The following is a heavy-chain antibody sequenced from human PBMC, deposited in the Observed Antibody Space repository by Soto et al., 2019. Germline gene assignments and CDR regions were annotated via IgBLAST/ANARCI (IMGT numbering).Heavy chain of an antibody. V-gene: IGHV3-30-3*01. J-gene: IGHJ4*02. CDR2: ISYDGSNK. CDR1: GFTFTDYA. Sequence: PGGSLRLSCAASGFTFTDYAMHWVRQAPGKGLEWVAFISYDGSNKYFADSVKGRFTISRDNSKNTLYLHMNSLRAEDTAVYCCAREPPPTITGLLDYWGQGTLVTVSS. CDR3: AREPPPTITGLLDY. D-gene: IGHD5-12*01.